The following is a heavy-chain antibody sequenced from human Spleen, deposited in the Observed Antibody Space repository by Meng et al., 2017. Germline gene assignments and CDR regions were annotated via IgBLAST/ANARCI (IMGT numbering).Heavy chain of an antibody. CDR1: GGSFSDYY. CDR3: ARGPTTMAHDFDY. D-gene: IGHD4-11*01. V-gene: IGHV4-34*01. CDR2: INHSGST. J-gene: IGHJ4*02. Sequence: VQLQQGGAGSLKPSETLSLTCVVSGGSFSDYYWSWIRQPPGKGLEWIGEINHSGSTNYNPSLESRATISVDTSQNNLSLKLSSVTAADSAVYYCARGPTTMAHDFDYWGQGTLVTVSS.